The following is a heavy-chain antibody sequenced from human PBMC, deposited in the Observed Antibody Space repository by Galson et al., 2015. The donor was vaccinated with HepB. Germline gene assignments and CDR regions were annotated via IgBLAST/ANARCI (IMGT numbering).Heavy chain of an antibody. J-gene: IGHJ4*02. CDR1: GGSFSGYY. Sequence: SETLSLTCAVYGGSFSGYYWSWIRQPPGKGLEWIGEISHSGSTNYNPSLKSRVTISVDTSKNQFSLKLSSVTAADTAVYYCARDRLLFTPPNTYYFDYWGQGTLVTVSS. V-gene: IGHV4-34*01. D-gene: IGHD3/OR15-3a*01. CDR2: ISHSGST. CDR3: ARDRLLFTPPNTYYFDY.